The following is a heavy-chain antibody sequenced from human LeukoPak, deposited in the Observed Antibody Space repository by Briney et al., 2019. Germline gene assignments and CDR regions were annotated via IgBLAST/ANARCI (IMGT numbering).Heavy chain of an antibody. CDR1: GFTFSSYS. V-gene: IGHV3-21*01. D-gene: IGHD3-10*01. J-gene: IGHJ3*02. CDR2: ISSSSSYI. Sequence: PGGSLRLSCAASGFTFSSYSMNWVRQAPGKGLEWVSSISSSSSYIYYADSVKGRFTISRDNAKNSLYLQMNSLRAEDTAVYYCARGGEVRATFDIWGQGTMVTVSS. CDR3: ARGGEVRATFDI.